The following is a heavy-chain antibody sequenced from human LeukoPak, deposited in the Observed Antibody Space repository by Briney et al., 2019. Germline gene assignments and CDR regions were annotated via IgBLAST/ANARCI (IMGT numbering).Heavy chain of an antibody. V-gene: IGHV3-23*01. Sequence: GGSLRLSCVVSGFTFSTSAMSWVRQAPGKGLEWVSGISESGGSTYYADSVKGRFTSSRDNSKNTLYLQMNSLRAEDTAVYYCARDALYGWELLRIALDAFDIWGQGTMVTVSS. CDR2: ISESGGST. D-gene: IGHD1-26*01. CDR1: GFTFSTSA. CDR3: ARDALYGWELLRIALDAFDI. J-gene: IGHJ3*02.